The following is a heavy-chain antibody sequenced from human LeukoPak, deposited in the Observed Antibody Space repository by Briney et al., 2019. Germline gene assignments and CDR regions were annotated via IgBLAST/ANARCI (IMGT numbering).Heavy chain of an antibody. D-gene: IGHD3-9*01. J-gene: IGHJ4*02. CDR1: GGSISSHF. CDR3: ASGGLTGYYKRFDY. V-gene: IGHV4-59*11. CDR2: VYHSGNT. Sequence: PSETLSLTCTVSGGSISSHFWSWIRQPPGKGLEWIGYVYHSGNTYYNTSLKSRVTISVDTSKNQFSLKLSSVTAADTAVYYCASGGLTGYYKRFDYWGQGTLVTVSS.